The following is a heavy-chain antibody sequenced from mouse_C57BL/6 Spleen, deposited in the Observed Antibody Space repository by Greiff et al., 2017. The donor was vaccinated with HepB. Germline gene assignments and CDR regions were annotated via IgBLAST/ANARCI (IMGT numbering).Heavy chain of an antibody. V-gene: IGHV1-82*01. D-gene: IGHD2-5*01. CDR1: GYAFSSSW. CDR3: ARDDSNYGY. CDR2: IYPGDGDT. J-gene: IGHJ2*01. Sequence: QVQLQQSGPELVKPGASVKISCKASGYAFSSSWMNWVKQRPGKGLEWIGRIYPGDGDTNYNGTFKGKATLTADKSSSTAYMQLSSLTSEDSAVYFCARDDSNYGYWGQGTTLTVSS.